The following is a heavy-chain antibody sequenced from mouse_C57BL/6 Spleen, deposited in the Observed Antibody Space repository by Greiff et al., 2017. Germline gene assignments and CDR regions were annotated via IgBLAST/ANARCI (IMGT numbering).Heavy chain of an antibody. CDR1: GYTLTSYW. J-gene: IGHJ4*01. Sequence: QVQLQQPGAELVRPGSSVKLSCKASGYTLTSYWMHWVKQRPIQGLEWIGNIDPSDSETHYNQKFKDKATLTVDKSSSTAYMQLSSLTSEDSAVYDCASVSGYSNYDSMDYWGQGTSVTVSS. D-gene: IGHD2-5*01. CDR2: IDPSDSET. V-gene: IGHV1-52*01. CDR3: ASVSGYSNYDSMDY.